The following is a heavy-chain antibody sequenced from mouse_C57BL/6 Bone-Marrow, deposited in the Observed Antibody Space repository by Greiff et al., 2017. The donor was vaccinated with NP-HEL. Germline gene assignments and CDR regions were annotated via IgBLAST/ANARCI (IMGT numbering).Heavy chain of an antibody. D-gene: IGHD1-1*02. CDR3: ARERVYGYDAMDY. V-gene: IGHV5-16*01. CDR2: INYDGSST. J-gene: IGHJ4*01. Sequence: EVKLVESEGGLVQPGSSMKLSCTASGFTFSDYYMAWVRQVPEKGLEWVANINYDGSSTYYLDSLKSRFIISRDNAKNILYLQMSSLKSEDTATYYCARERVYGYDAMDYWGQGTSVTVSS. CDR1: GFTFSDYY.